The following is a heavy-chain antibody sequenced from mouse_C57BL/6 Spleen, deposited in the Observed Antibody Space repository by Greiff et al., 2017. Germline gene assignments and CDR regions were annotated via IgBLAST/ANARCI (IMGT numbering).Heavy chain of an antibody. D-gene: IGHD1-3*01. V-gene: IGHV5-9-1*02. CDR3: TRGGKEDYFDY. Sequence: EVQRVESGEGLVKPGGSLKLSCAASGFTFSSYAMSWVRQTPEKRLEWVAYISSGGDYIYYADTVKGRFTISRDNARNTLYLQMSSLKSEDTAMYYCTRGGKEDYFDYWGQGTTLTVSS. CDR2: ISSGGDYI. J-gene: IGHJ2*01. CDR1: GFTFSSYA.